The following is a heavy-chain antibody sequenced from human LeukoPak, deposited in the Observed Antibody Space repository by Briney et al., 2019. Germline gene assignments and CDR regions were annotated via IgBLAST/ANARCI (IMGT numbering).Heavy chain of an antibody. CDR1: GFTFSSYG. CDR2: IWYDGSNK. D-gene: IGHD5-12*01. Sequence: GRSLRLSCAASGFTFSSYGMHWVRQAPGKGLEWVAVIWYDGSNKYYADSVKGRFTISRDNAKNSLYLQMNSLRAEDTAVYYCATSVGDCYDSNWGQGTLVTVSS. J-gene: IGHJ4*02. CDR3: ATSVGDCYDSN. V-gene: IGHV3-33*03.